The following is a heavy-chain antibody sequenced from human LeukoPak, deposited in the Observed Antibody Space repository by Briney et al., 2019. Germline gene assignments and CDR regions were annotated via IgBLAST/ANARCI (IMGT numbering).Heavy chain of an antibody. CDR2: INHSGST. J-gene: IGHJ4*02. D-gene: IGHD5-18*01. Sequence: PSETLSLTCAVYGGSFSGYYWSWIRQPPGKGLEWIGEINHSGSTNYNPSLKSRVTISVDTSKNQFSLKLSSVTAADTAVYYCARGRVGYSYGWGSSWQQDANYFDYWGQGTLVTVSS. CDR1: GGSFSGYY. CDR3: ARGRVGYSYGWGSSWQQDANYFDY. V-gene: IGHV4-34*01.